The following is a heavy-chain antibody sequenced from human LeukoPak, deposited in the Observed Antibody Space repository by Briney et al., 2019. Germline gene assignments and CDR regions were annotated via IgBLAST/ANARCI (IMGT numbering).Heavy chain of an antibody. D-gene: IGHD3-10*01. CDR3: AKGQQRGLWSFDP. CDR2: ISGSGGST. CDR1: GFTFSNYW. V-gene: IGHV3-23*01. J-gene: IGHJ5*02. Sequence: PGGSLRLSCAASGFTFSNYWMHRVRQTPGKGLEWVSAISGSGGSTYYADSVKGRFTISRDNSKNTLYLQMNSLRAEDTAVYYCAKGQQRGLWSFDPWGQGTLVTVSS.